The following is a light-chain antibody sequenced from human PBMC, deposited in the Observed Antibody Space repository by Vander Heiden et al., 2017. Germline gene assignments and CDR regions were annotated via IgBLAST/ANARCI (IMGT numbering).Light chain of an antibody. V-gene: IGLV1-44*01. J-gene: IGLJ2*01. CDR1: SSNIGSKA. CDR2: SHN. Sequence: QSVLTQPPSASGTPGQRGTISCSGRSSNIGSKAVNWYQQLPGTAPKLLIYSHNQRPSGVPDRFSASKSGTSASLAISGLQSEDEADYYCAAWDDSLNGPVFGGGTKLTVL. CDR3: AAWDDSLNGPV.